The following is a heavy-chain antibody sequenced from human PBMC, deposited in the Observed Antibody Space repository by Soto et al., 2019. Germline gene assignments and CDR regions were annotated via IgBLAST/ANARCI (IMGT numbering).Heavy chain of an antibody. CDR1: GGTFYTYT. CDR3: ARIPRYSFPTSDDLDS. Sequence: SVKVSCKASGGTFYTYTFSWVRQAPGQGLEWMGSITPIYPTTNYAEKFQGRLTVTADGSTSTAYMELNSLTSDDTAVYYCARIPRYSFPTSDDLDSWGQGTLVTVSS. CDR2: ITPIYPTT. D-gene: IGHD5-18*01. V-gene: IGHV1-69*13. J-gene: IGHJ4*02.